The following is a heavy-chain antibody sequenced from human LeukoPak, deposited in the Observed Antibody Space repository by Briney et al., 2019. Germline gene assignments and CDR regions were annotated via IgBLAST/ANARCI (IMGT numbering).Heavy chain of an antibody. CDR1: VFTPSSNY. CDR3: ARCNPSPGSGTYYYYGMDV. V-gene: IGHV3-66*01. D-gene: IGHD3-10*01. CDR2: IYSGGPT. Sequence: PGGSLRLSCAASVFTPSSNYMSGGPQAPGKGLEWVSVIYSGGPTYYADSAKGRFTISTDNSKNTLYLKVSSLRAEDTAVYYCARCNPSPGSGTYYYYGMDVWGQGTTVTVSS. J-gene: IGHJ6*02.